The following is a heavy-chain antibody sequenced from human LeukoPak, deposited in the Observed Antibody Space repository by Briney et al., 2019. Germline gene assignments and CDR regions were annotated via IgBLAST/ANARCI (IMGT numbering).Heavy chain of an antibody. D-gene: IGHD3-10*01. J-gene: IGHJ6*03. CDR3: ARGTEITMVRGVKYYYYYYMDV. CDR1: GYTFTSYD. Sequence: ALVKVSCKASGYTFTSYDINWVRQATGQGLEWMGWMNPNSGNTGYAQKFQGRVTMTRNTSISTAYMELSSLRSEDTAVYYCARGTEITMVRGVKYYYYYYMDVWGKGTTVTVSS. CDR2: MNPNSGNT. V-gene: IGHV1-8*01.